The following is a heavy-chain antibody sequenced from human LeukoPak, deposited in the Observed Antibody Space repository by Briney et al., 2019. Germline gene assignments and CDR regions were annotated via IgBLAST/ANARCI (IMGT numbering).Heavy chain of an antibody. D-gene: IGHD3-3*01. CDR2: IHPTGST. V-gene: IGHV4-34*01. CDR1: GGSFSGYY. Sequence: PSETLSLICAVYGGSFSGYYYNWIRQPPGKGLEWIGEIHPTGSTTYNTSLKSRPTISVDTSTNQFSLKLSSVTAADTALYFCVRGVDSAKLGYWGQGTLVTVSS. CDR3: VRGVDSAKLGY. J-gene: IGHJ4*02.